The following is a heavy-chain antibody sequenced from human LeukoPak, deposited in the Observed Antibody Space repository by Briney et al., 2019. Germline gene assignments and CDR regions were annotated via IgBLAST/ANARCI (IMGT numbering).Heavy chain of an antibody. Sequence: SETLSLTCTVSGGSISSGDYFWIWIRQPPGKGLEWIGYIYHSGSTYYNPSLKSRVTISVDRSKNQFSLKLSSVTAADTAVYYCARDREDYDSSPDAFDIWGQGTMVTVSS. D-gene: IGHD3-22*01. V-gene: IGHV4-30-2*01. CDR2: IYHSGST. CDR3: ARDREDYDSSPDAFDI. J-gene: IGHJ3*02. CDR1: GGSISSGDYF.